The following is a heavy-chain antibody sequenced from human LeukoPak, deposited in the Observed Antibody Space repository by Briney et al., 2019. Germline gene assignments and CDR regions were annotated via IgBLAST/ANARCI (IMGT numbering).Heavy chain of an antibody. J-gene: IGHJ4*02. D-gene: IGHD6-19*01. CDR2: IRYDGSNK. CDR1: GFTFSSYG. Sequence: GGSLRLSCAASGFTFSSYGMHWVRQAPGKGLEWVASIRYDGSNKYYADSVKGRFTISRDNSKDTLYLQMNGLSAEDTAVYFCAKDPYQGSSGWQHWGQGTLVTVSS. V-gene: IGHV3-30*02. CDR3: AKDPYQGSSGWQH.